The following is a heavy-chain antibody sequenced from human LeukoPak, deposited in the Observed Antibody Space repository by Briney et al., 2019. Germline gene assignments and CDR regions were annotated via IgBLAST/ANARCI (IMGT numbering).Heavy chain of an antibody. CDR2: NNQGGIT. CDR3: ARGGTFGEPFSRS. V-gene: IGHV4-34*01. D-gene: IGHD3-10*01. CDR1: GGSFSGFY. J-gene: IGHJ4*02. Sequence: PSGTLSLTCAVYGGSFSGFYWTWVRQPPRKGLEWIGENNQGGITNYSPSLNSRMVISVDTSKKQFSLKLNSVTAADTAVYYCARGGTFGEPFSRSWGQGTLVTVSS.